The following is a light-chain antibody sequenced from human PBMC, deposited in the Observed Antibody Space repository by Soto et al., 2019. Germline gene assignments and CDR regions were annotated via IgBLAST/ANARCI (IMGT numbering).Light chain of an antibody. CDR2: EVT. CDR3: CSYASSSTWV. CDR1: SNDVGSYNL. V-gene: IGLV2-23*02. Sequence: QSALTQPASVSGSPGQSITISCTGTSNDVGSYNLVSWYQQHPGKAPKLMIYEVTKRPSGVSNRFSGSKSGNTASLTISGLQADDEANYYCCSYASSSTWVFGGGTKLTVL. J-gene: IGLJ3*02.